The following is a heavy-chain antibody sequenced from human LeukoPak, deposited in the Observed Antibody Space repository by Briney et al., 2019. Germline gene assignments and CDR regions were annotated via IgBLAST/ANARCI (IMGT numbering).Heavy chain of an antibody. D-gene: IGHD2-15*01. J-gene: IGHJ4*02. CDR3: ARDRRGISGIAGY. CDR1: GYTFTGSY. V-gene: IGHV1-2*02. Sequence: ASVKVSCKASGYTFTGSYMHWVRQAPGQGLEWMGWINPNSGGTNYAQKFQGRVTMTRDTSISTAYMELSRLRSDDTAVYYCARDRRGISGIAGYWGQGTLVTVSS. CDR2: INPNSGGT.